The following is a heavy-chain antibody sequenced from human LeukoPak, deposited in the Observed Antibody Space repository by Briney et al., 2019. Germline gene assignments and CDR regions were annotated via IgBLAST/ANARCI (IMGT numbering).Heavy chain of an antibody. D-gene: IGHD1-7*01. CDR1: GFTSSSYG. CDR2: ISYDGSNK. V-gene: IGHV3-30*18. J-gene: IGHJ6*04. Sequence: GGSLRLSCAASGFTSSSYGMHWVRQAPGKGLEWVAVISYDGSNKYYADSVKGRFTISRDNSKNTLYLQMNSLRAEDTAVYYCAKDVSPAVVASGSRELGYYYYYYGMDVWGKGTTVTVSS. CDR3: AKDVSPAVVASGSRELGYYYYYYGMDV.